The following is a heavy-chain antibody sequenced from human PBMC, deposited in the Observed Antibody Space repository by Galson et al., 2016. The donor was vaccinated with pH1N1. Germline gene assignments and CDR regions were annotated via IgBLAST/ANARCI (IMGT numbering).Heavy chain of an antibody. J-gene: IGHJ5*02. D-gene: IGHD2-21*01. V-gene: IGHV4-59*11. Sequence: ETLSLTCSVSRGSITGHYWSWIRQSPGKGLEWIGYVLYTGRTNYNPSLKSRVTISLDTSEKQFSLTLSSVTAADTAIYYCARSGEIVSIPVPILWFDPWGQGTLVIVSS. CDR2: VLYTGRT. CDR1: RGSITGHY. CDR3: ARSGEIVSIPVPILWFDP.